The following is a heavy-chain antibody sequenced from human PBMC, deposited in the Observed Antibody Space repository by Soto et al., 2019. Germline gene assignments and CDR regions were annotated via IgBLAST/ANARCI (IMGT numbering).Heavy chain of an antibody. D-gene: IGHD6-6*01. Sequence: QVQLVESGGGVVQPGRSLRLSCTASGFSFSLDAMHWVRQAPGKGLEWVGVIFSDGSNKFYADSVKGRFAISRDNSKKMVYLERNNLSVEDTAVYFCARATYSGSVWSFDYWGQGTLVSVSS. V-gene: IGHV3-33*01. CDR1: GFSFSLDA. CDR3: ARATYSGSVWSFDY. J-gene: IGHJ4*02. CDR2: IFSDGSNK.